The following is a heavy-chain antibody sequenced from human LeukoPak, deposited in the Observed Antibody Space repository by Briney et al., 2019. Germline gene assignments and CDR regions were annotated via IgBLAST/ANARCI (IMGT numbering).Heavy chain of an antibody. D-gene: IGHD3-3*01. V-gene: IGHV3-23*01. CDR2: ISGSGGST. J-gene: IGHJ6*03. Sequence: GGSLRLSCAASGFTFSSYWMSWVRQAPGKGLEWVSAISGSGGSTYYADSVKGRFTISRDNSKNTLYLQMNSLRAEDTAVYYCAKGSGFSYYYYYMDVWGKGTTVTVSS. CDR3: AKGSGFSYYYYYMDV. CDR1: GFTFSSYW.